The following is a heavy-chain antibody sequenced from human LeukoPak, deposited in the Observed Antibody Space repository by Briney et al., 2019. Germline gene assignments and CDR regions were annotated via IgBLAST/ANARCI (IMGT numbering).Heavy chain of an antibody. CDR2: IYYSGST. Sequence: PSETLSLTCTVSGGSISSYYWSWIRQPPGKGLEWIGYIYYSGSTNYNPSLKSRVTISVDTSKNQFSLKLSSVTAADTAVYYCARQGGFDAFDIWGQGTMVTVTS. CDR3: ARQGGFDAFDI. V-gene: IGHV4-59*08. CDR1: GGSISSYY. D-gene: IGHD3-16*01. J-gene: IGHJ3*02.